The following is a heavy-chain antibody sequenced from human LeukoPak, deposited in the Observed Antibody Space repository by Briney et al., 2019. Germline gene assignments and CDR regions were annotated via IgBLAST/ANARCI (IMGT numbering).Heavy chain of an antibody. CDR1: GGSISSGDYY. D-gene: IGHD4-23*01. V-gene: IGHV4-30-4*01. J-gene: IGHJ4*02. CDR3: ARNYGGDSNFDY. Sequence: SETLSLTCTVSGGSISSGDYYWSWIRQPPGKGLEWIGYIYYSGGTYYNPSLKSRVTISVDTSKNQFSLKLSSVTAADTAVYYCARNYGGDSNFDYWGQGTLVTVSS. CDR2: IYYSGGT.